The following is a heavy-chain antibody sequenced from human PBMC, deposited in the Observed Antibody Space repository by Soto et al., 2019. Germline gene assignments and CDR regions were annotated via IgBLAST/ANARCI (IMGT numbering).Heavy chain of an antibody. D-gene: IGHD3-22*01. CDR2: IYHSGST. CDR3: TTDPVTMIVVVPSSG. J-gene: IGHJ4*02. Sequence: SETLSLTCAVSGGSISSGGYSWSWIRQPPGKGLEWIGYIYHSGSTYYNPSLKSRVTISVDRSKNQFSLKLSSVTAADTAVYYCTTDPVTMIVVVPSSGWGQGTLVTVSS. CDR1: GGSISSGGYS. V-gene: IGHV4-30-2*01.